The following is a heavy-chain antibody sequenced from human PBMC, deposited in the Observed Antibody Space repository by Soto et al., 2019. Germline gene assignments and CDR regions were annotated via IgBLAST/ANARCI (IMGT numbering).Heavy chain of an antibody. V-gene: IGHV1-2*04. CDR3: ARDSRRRIAGAGITDYGMDV. D-gene: IGHD6-13*01. Sequence: ASAKIPSKASGCTFTSYARHWFRRDPGQGREGRGWIKPNSGGTNYAQKFQGWVTMTRDTSISTAYMELSRLRSVDTAVYYCARDSRRRIAGAGITDYGMDVWGQGTTVTVSS. CDR1: GCTFTSYA. CDR2: IKPNSGGT. J-gene: IGHJ6*02.